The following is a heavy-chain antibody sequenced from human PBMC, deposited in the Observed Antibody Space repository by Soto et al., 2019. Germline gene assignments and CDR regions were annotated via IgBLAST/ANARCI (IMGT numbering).Heavy chain of an antibody. Sequence: SETLSLTCSVSGGSVSSSNYYWGWIRQPPGKGLEWIGAIYYVGSTYFNPSLRTRGTIVVDTSRNRFPLRLGLVTAADTAIYYCAKSTVAGTPFDSWGQGILVTVSS. CDR3: AKSTVAGTPFDS. CDR2: IYYVGST. CDR1: GGSVSSSNYY. V-gene: IGHV4-39*01. J-gene: IGHJ4*02. D-gene: IGHD6-19*01.